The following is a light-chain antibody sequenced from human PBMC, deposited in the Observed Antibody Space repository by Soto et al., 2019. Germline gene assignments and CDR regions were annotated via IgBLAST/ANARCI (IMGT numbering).Light chain of an antibody. Sequence: QSVLTQPPSASGSPGQSVTISCTGTSSDVGGYKYVSWYQQHPGKAPKLILYEVSKRPSGVPDRFSGSKSGNTASLTVSGLQAEDEADYYCSSYTKNSPYVFGTGTKVTVL. V-gene: IGLV2-8*01. CDR2: EVS. CDR3: SSYTKNSPYV. J-gene: IGLJ1*01. CDR1: SSDVGGYKY.